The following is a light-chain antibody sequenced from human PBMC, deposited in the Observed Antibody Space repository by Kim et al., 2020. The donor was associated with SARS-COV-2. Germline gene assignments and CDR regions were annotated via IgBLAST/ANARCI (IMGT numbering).Light chain of an antibody. CDR2: DNT. CDR3: ETWDSSLRAVV. CDR1: SSNIGNNY. V-gene: IGLV1-51*01. J-gene: IGLJ2*01. Sequence: GPKVTTSGSGSSSNIGNNYVSWYQQFPGTAPKLLIYDNTKRPSGIPDRFSGSKSGTSATLDITGLQTGDEADYYCETWDSSLRAVVFGGGTQLTVL.